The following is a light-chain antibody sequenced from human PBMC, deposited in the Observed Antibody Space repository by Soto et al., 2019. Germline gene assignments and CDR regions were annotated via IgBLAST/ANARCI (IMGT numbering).Light chain of an antibody. CDR2: GVS. CDR1: QSVRSSY. CDR3: QQYGSSST. J-gene: IGKJ5*01. Sequence: EIVLTQSPGTLSLSPGERATLSCRASQSVRSSYFAWYQQKPGQAPRLLIFGVSSRATGIPDRFSGTGSGTDFTLTISRLEPEDFAVYYCQQYGSSSTFGQGTRLEIK. V-gene: IGKV3-20*01.